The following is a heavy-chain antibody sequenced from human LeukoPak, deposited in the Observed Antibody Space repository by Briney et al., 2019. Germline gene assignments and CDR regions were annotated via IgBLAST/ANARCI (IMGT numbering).Heavy chain of an antibody. D-gene: IGHD2-2*01. Sequence: GGSLRLSCAASGFTFSSYWMSWVRQAPGKGLEWVANIKQDGSEKYYVDSVKGRFTISRDNAKNSLYLQMNSLRAEDTAVYYCARKEYCSSTSCYSDYYYGMDVWGQGTTVTVSS. J-gene: IGHJ6*02. CDR3: ARKEYCSSTSCYSDYYYGMDV. CDR1: GFTFSSYW. V-gene: IGHV3-7*01. CDR2: IKQDGSEK.